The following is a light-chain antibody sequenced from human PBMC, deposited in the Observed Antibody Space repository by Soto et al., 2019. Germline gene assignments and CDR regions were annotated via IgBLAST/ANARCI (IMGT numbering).Light chain of an antibody. CDR2: EAS. Sequence: EIVLTQSPGSLSLSPGERAALSCKASQNVRDNYLAWYQQKPGQAPRLLIYEASRRAADIPARFSGSGSGTDFILTISRLEPEDLAVYFCQQYGSSPFTFVQGTKLEIK. CDR1: QNVRDNY. CDR3: QQYGSSPFT. V-gene: IGKV3-20*01. J-gene: IGKJ2*01.